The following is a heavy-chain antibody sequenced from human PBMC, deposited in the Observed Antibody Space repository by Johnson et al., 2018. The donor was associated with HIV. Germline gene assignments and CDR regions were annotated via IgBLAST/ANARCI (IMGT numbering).Heavy chain of an antibody. CDR2: INWTGGST. CDR3: ARVRDYNFWSGQQSRHAFDI. V-gene: IGHV3-20*04. J-gene: IGHJ3*02. D-gene: IGHD3-3*01. Sequence: VQLVESGGGVVRPGGSLRLSCVASGFTFDDYGMTWVRQAPGKGLEWVSGINWTGGSTTYADSVKVRFTISSDNAKNSLYLQMNSLRAEDTAVYYCARVRDYNFWSGQQSRHAFDIWGQGTMVTVSS. CDR1: GFTFDDYG.